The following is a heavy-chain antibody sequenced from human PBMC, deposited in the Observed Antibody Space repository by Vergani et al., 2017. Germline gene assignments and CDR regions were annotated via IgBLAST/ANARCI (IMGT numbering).Heavy chain of an antibody. J-gene: IGHJ4*02. D-gene: IGHD5-24*01. Sequence: EVQLVESGGGLVQPGRSLRLSCAASGFTFDDYAMHWVRQAPGKGLEWVSGISWNSGSIGYADSVKGRFTISRDNAKNSLYLQMNSLRAEDTAVYYCARDDDGSLTLFGYWGQGTLVTVSS. CDR1: GFTFDDYA. CDR3: ARDDDGSLTLFGY. V-gene: IGHV3-9*01. CDR2: ISWNSGSI.